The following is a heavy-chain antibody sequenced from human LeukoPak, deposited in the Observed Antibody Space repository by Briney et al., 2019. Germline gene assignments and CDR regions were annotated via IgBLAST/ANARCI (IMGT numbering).Heavy chain of an antibody. CDR1: GYTFTSYD. Sequence: ASVKVSCKASGYTFTSYDINWVRQATGQGLEWMGWMNPNSGNTGYAQKFQGRVTMTRNTSISTAYMELSSLRSEDTAVYYCARGRKDERPYYYDVWGKGTTVTMSS. CDR2: MNPNSGNT. V-gene: IGHV1-8*01. CDR3: ARGRKDERPYYYDV. D-gene: IGHD3-10*01. J-gene: IGHJ6*04.